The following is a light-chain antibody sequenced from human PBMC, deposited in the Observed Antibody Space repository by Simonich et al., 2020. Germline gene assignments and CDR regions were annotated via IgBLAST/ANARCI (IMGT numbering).Light chain of an antibody. J-gene: IGLJ2*01. CDR3: SSYTSSSTLV. V-gene: IGLV2-14*01. CDR1: SSDVGGYNC. Sequence: QSSPTQPPPASGSPGQSVTISCPGTSSDVGGYNCVSWYQQHPGKAPKLLIYDVMKRPSGVSNRFSGAKSGNTASLTISGLQAEDEADYYCSSYTSSSTLVFGGGTKLTVL. CDR2: DVM.